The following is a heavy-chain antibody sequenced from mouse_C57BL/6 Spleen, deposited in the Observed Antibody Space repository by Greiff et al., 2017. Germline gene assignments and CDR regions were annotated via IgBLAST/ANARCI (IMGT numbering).Heavy chain of an antibody. CDR2: IYPGSGST. J-gene: IGHJ1*03. CDR1: GYTFTSYW. Sequence: VKLQQPGAELVKPGASVKMSCKASGYTFTSYWITWVKQRPGQGLEWIGEIYPGSGSTNYNEKFKSKATLTVDTSSSTAYMQLSILTSEDSAVYYCATGWLLPYWYFDVWGTGTTVTVSS. D-gene: IGHD2-3*01. CDR3: ATGWLLPYWYFDV. V-gene: IGHV1-55*01.